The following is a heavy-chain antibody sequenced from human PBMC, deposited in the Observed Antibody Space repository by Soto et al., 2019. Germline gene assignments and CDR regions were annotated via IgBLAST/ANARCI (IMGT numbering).Heavy chain of an antibody. V-gene: IGHV1-8*01. J-gene: IGHJ3*02. CDR1: GYTFTNYY. Sequence: GASVKVCCKASGYTFTNYYVHWVRQATGQGLEWMGWINPNSKNIGYAEKFQGRLTMTRDTSISTDYMELSSLRSEDTAMYYCARGAGSSRDGFDIWGQGTMVTVSS. CDR3: ARGAGSSRDGFDI. CDR2: INPNSKNI. D-gene: IGHD1-26*01.